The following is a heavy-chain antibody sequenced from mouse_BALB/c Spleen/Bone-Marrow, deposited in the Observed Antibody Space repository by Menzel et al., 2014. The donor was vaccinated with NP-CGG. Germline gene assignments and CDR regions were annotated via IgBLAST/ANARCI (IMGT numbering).Heavy chain of an antibody. J-gene: IGHJ2*01. CDR3: ASVLRWSLDY. D-gene: IGHD6-2*01. Sequence: VMLVESGAELARPGASVKMSCKASGYTFTSYTMHWVKQRPGKGLEWIGFINPSSNYTNYNQKFKDKATLTADKSSSTSYMQLSSLTSEDSAVYYCASVLRWSLDYWGQGTTLTVSS. CDR2: INPSSNYT. CDR1: GYTFTSYT. V-gene: IGHV1-4*01.